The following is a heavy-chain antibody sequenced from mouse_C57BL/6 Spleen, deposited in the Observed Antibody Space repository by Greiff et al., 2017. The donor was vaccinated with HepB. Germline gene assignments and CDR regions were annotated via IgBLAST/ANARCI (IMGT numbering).Heavy chain of an antibody. Sequence: VQLQQSGPELVKPGASVKMSCKASGYTFTDYNMHWVKQSHGKSLEWIGYINPNNGGTSYNQKFRGKATLTVNKSSSTAYMELRSLTSEDSAVYYCARALYYYGSHWYFDVWGTGTTVTVSS. CDR3: ARALYYYGSHWYFDV. V-gene: IGHV1-22*01. CDR2: INPNNGGT. CDR1: GYTFTDYN. J-gene: IGHJ1*03. D-gene: IGHD1-1*01.